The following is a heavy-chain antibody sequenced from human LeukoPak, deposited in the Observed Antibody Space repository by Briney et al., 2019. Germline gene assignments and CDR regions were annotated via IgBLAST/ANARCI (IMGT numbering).Heavy chain of an antibody. Sequence: GASVKVSCKTFGYTFSGYYIHWVRQAPGQGLEWMGWIDPNSGAANYEKRFQGRVTMTRDIAINTVYLEVRSDDTAVYYCARDLDDSSGRWGQGTLVTVSS. D-gene: IGHD3-22*01. CDR1: GYTFSGYY. J-gene: IGHJ4*02. CDR3: ARDLDDSSGR. V-gene: IGHV1-2*02. CDR2: IDPNSGAA.